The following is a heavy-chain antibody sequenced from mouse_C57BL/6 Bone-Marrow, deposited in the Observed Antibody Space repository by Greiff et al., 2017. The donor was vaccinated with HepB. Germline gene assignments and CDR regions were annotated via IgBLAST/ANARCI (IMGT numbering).Heavy chain of an antibody. D-gene: IGHD2-1*01. J-gene: IGHJ3*01. CDR1: GYTFTDYY. CDR2: INPYNGGT. V-gene: IGHV1-19*01. Sequence: VQLQQSGPVLVKPGASVKMSCKASGYTFTDYYMNWVKQSHGKSLEWIGVINPYNGGTSYNQKFKGKATLTVDKSSSTAYMELNSLTSEDSAVYYCARYGNYHAWFAYWGQGTLVTVSA. CDR3: ARYGNYHAWFAY.